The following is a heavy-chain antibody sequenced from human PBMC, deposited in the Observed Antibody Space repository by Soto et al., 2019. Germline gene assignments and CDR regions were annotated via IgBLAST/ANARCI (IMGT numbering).Heavy chain of an antibody. CDR2: ITAYNDDT. V-gene: IGHV1-18*01. CDR3: ARVIVRKFGWRSSRSSGLAV. Sequence: WGIKTPEQALEVMGCITAYNDDTNYAQKFQGRVTMTTDTSTSTAYMELRSLRSDDTAVYYCARVIVRKFGWRSSRSSGLAVWGNGTTV. J-gene: IGHJ6*01. D-gene: IGHD3-10*01.